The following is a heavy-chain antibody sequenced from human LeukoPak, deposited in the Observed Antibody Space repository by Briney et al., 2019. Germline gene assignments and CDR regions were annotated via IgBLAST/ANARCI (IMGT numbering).Heavy chain of an antibody. CDR2: IIPIFGTA. J-gene: IGHJ2*01. V-gene: IGHV1-69*05. CDR1: GGTFSSYA. D-gene: IGHD1-26*01. CDR3: ARDGTRDPPQQEWYFDL. Sequence: VASVKVSCKASGGTFSSYAISWVRQAPGQGLEWMGGIIPIFGTANYAQKFQGRVTMTRDTSTSTVYMELSSLRSEDTAVYYCARDGTRDPPQQEWYFDLWGRGTLVTVSS.